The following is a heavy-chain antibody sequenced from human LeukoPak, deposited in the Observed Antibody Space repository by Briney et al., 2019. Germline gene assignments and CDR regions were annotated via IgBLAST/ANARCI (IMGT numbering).Heavy chain of an antibody. Sequence: PGGSLRLSCTASGFTFGDYAMSWVRQAPGKGLEWVGFIRSKPYGGTTEYAASVKGRFFISRDDSKSIAYLHMNSLKTEDTAVYYCARPHMTTVVLPYDYWGQGTLVTVSS. CDR1: GFTFGDYA. CDR2: IRSKPYGGTT. V-gene: IGHV3-49*04. J-gene: IGHJ4*02. CDR3: ARPHMTTVVLPYDY. D-gene: IGHD4-23*01.